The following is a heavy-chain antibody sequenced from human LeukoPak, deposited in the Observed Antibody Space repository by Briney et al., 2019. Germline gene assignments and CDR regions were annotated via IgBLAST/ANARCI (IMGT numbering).Heavy chain of an antibody. Sequence: ASVKVSCKASGYTFTSYAMHWVRQAPGQRLEWMGWINAGNGNTKYSQKFQGRVTITADESTSTAYMELSSLRSEDTAVYYCARDEEEPAAITGFDYWGQGTLVTVSS. CDR3: ARDEEEPAAITGFDY. D-gene: IGHD2-2*01. J-gene: IGHJ4*02. CDR1: GYTFTSYA. CDR2: INAGNGNT. V-gene: IGHV1-3*01.